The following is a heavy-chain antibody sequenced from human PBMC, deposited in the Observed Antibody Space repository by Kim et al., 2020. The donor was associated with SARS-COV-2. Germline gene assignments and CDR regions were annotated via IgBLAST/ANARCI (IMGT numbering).Heavy chain of an antibody. J-gene: IGHJ4*02. CDR2: IYYSGST. D-gene: IGHD3-10*01. V-gene: IGHV4-59*08. CDR1: GGSISSYY. Sequence: SETLSLTCTVSGGSISSYYWSWIRQPPGKGLEWIGYIYYSGSTNYNPSLKSRVTISVDTSKNQFSLKLSSVTAADTAVYYCARLYYGSGSYYRRGFDYWGQGTLVTVSS. CDR3: ARLYYGSGSYYRRGFDY.